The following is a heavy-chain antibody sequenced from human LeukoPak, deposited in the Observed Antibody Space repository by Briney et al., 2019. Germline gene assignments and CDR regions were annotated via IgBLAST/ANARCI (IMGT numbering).Heavy chain of an antibody. Sequence: GASVKVSCKASGYTFTSYGISWVRQAPGQGLEWMGWISAYNGNTSYAQRLQGRVTMTTDTSTSTAYMELRSLRSDDTAVYYCARDLGAARPNWFDPWGQGTLVTVSS. CDR3: ARDLGAARPNWFDP. D-gene: IGHD6-6*01. V-gene: IGHV1-18*01. CDR2: ISAYNGNT. J-gene: IGHJ5*02. CDR1: GYTFTSYG.